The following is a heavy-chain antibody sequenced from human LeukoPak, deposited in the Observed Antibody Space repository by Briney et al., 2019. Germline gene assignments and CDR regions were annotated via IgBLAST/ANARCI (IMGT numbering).Heavy chain of an antibody. Sequence: ASVKVSCKASGYTFTSYGISWVRQAPGQGLEWMGWISAYNGNTNYAQKLQGRVTMTTDTSTSTAYMELRSLRSDDTAVYYCARVPYDSSGYYPYYFDYWGQGTLVTVSS. V-gene: IGHV1-18*01. D-gene: IGHD3-22*01. CDR3: ARVPYDSSGYYPYYFDY. CDR1: GYTFTSYG. CDR2: ISAYNGNT. J-gene: IGHJ4*02.